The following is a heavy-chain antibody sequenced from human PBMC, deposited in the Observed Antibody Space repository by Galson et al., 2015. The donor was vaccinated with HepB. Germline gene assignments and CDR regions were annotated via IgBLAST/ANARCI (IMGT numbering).Heavy chain of an antibody. CDR1: GFTFSSYG. D-gene: IGHD3-16*02. V-gene: IGHV3-30*18. CDR3: AKGGVWGSYRYNY. J-gene: IGHJ4*02. CDR2: TSYDGSNK. Sequence: SLRLSCAASGFTFSSYGMHWVRQAPSKGLEWVAVTSYDGSNKYYADSVKGRFTISRDNSKNTLYPQMNSLRAEDTAVYYCAKGGVWGSYRYNYWGQGTLVTVSS.